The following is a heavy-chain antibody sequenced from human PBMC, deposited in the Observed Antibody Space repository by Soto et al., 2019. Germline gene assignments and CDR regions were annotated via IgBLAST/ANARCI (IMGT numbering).Heavy chain of an antibody. V-gene: IGHV1-69*13. D-gene: IGHD3-16*01. Sequence: SVKVSCKASGGTFSSYAISWVRQAPGQGLEWMGGIIPIFGTANYAQKFQGRVTITADESTSTAYMELSSLRSEDKAVYYCARDRGGGLRGWSDPWGQGTLVTVSS. J-gene: IGHJ5*02. CDR3: ARDRGGGLRGWSDP. CDR1: GGTFSSYA. CDR2: IIPIFGTA.